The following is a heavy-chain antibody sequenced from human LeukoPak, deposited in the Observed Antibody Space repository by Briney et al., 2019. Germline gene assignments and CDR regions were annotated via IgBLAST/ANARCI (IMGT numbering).Heavy chain of an antibody. CDR1: GFTLSSYA. CDR3: ANQDDYDFWSGPSDY. J-gene: IGHJ4*02. D-gene: IGHD3-3*01. Sequence: GGSLRLSCAASGFTLSSYAMSWVRQAPGKGLEWVSAISGSGGSTYYADSVKGRFTISRDNSKNTLYLQMNSLRAEDTAVYYCANQDDYDFWSGPSDYWGQGTLVTVSS. V-gene: IGHV3-23*01. CDR2: ISGSGGST.